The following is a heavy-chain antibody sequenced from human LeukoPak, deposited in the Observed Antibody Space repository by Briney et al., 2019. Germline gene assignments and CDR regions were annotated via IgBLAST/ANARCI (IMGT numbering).Heavy chain of an antibody. CDR1: SGSISGYY. CDR2: ISYSGST. V-gene: IGHV4-59*01. D-gene: IGHD6-19*01. Sequence: SETLSLTCTVSSGSISGYYWSWIRQPPGKELEWVGYISYSGSTNYNPSLKSRVTISVDTSKNQFSLKLSSATAADTAIYYCARDGRAGSLFAYWGQGTLVTVSS. CDR3: ARDGRAGSLFAY. J-gene: IGHJ4*02.